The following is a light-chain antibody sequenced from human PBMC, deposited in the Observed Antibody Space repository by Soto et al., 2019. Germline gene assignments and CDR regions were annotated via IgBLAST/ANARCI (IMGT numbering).Light chain of an antibody. Sequence: GLSQTIGTPSLCAGARATLSCRASQSVSSGYVAWYQQKPGQAPSLLIYGASSRAAGIPDRFSGSGSGTDFTLTSSILEPEDVAVYFWKQYGKPPRTFGQGTKVDIK. CDR3: KQYGKPPRT. CDR2: GAS. CDR1: QSVSSGY. V-gene: IGKV3-20*01. J-gene: IGKJ1*01.